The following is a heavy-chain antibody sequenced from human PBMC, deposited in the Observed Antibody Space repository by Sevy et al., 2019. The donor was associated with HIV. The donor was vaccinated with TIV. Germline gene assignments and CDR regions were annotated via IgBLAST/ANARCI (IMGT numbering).Heavy chain of an antibody. Sequence: GGSLRLSCAASGFTVSSNYMSWVRQAPGKGLEWVSVIYSGGSTYYADSVKGRFTISRDNSKNTLYLQMNSLRAEDTAVYYCARGVPVFKAFDIWDQGTMVTVSS. V-gene: IGHV3-53*01. D-gene: IGHD3-10*01. CDR2: IYSGGST. CDR3: ARGVPVFKAFDI. J-gene: IGHJ3*02. CDR1: GFTVSSNY.